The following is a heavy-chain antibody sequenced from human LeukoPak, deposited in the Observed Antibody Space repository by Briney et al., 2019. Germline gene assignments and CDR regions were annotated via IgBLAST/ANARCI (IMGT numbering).Heavy chain of an antibody. CDR3: ARELYGSGSYWVY. CDR1: GFTFSSYA. J-gene: IGHJ4*02. D-gene: IGHD3-10*01. CDR2: ISASGGNT. V-gene: IGHV3-23*01. Sequence: PGGSLRLSCTASGFTFSSYAMSWVRQAPGKGLEWVSGISASGGNTYHADSVKGRFTISRDNAKNSLYLQMNSLRAEDTAVYYCARELYGSGSYWVYWGQGTLVTVSS.